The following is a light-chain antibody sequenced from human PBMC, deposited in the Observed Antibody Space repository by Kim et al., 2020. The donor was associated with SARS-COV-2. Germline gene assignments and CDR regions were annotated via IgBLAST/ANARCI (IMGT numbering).Light chain of an antibody. CDR1: NIGSKR. Sequence: APGKTARITCGGNNIGSKRVHWYQQKPGQAPVLVIYYDSDRHSGIPERFSGSNSGNTATLTISRVEAGDEADYYCQVWDSSSDHVVFGGGTQLTVL. J-gene: IGLJ2*01. V-gene: IGLV3-21*04. CDR3: QVWDSSSDHVV. CDR2: YDS.